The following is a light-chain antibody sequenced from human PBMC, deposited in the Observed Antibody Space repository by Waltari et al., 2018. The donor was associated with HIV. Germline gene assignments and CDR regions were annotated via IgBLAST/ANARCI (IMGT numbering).Light chain of an antibody. V-gene: IGLV1-40*01. CDR3: QSYDRSLSASV. CDR1: SSNIGAGYF. CDR2: RGR. J-gene: IGLJ3*02. Sequence: QSVLTQPPSVSGVPGQRVTISCTGRSSNIGAGYFVHWYQQLPGTAPTLLIYRGRNRASGVPDRFAGTKYGNAASLAITGRQAEDEADYDCQSYDRSLSASVFGGGTKLTVL.